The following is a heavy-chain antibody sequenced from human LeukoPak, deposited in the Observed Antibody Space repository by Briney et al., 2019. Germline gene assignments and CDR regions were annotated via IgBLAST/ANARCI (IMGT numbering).Heavy chain of an antibody. J-gene: IGHJ6*04. CDR2: ISGSGGST. V-gene: IGHV3-23*01. CDR3: AKVSRAREDV. Sequence: PSETLSLTCAVYGGSFSGYYWSWVRQAPGKGLEWVSAISGSGGSTYYADSVKGRFTISRDNSKNTLYLQMNSLRAEDTAVYYCAKVSRAREDVWGKGTTVTVSS. CDR1: GGSFSGYY.